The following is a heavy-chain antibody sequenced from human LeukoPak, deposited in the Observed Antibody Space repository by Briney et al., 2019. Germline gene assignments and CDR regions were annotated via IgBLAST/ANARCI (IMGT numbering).Heavy chain of an antibody. CDR2: ISYDGSNK. CDR3: ARDRRPGDSRGGNWFDP. V-gene: IGHV3-30-3*01. J-gene: IGHJ5*02. Sequence: GGSLRLPCAASGFTFSSYAMHWVRQAPGKGLEWVAVISYDGSNKYYADSVKGRFTISRDNSKNTLYLQMNSLRAEDTAVYYCARDRRPGDSRGGNWFDPWGQGTLVTVSS. CDR1: GFTFSSYA. D-gene: IGHD2-21*01.